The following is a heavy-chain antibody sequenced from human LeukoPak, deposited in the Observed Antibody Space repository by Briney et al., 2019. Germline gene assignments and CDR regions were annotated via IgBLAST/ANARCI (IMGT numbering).Heavy chain of an antibody. CDR2: FDPVDGQT. CDR1: GYTLTELS. V-gene: IGHV1-24*01. D-gene: IGHD2-2*01. Sequence: ASVKVSCKVSGYTLTELSMHWVRQAPGKGLEWMGRFDPVDGQTIYAQKFQGRVTITRNTSISTAYMELSSLRSEDTAVYYCARTFCSSTSPKIFNWFDPWGQGTLVTVSS. J-gene: IGHJ5*02. CDR3: ARTFCSSTSPKIFNWFDP.